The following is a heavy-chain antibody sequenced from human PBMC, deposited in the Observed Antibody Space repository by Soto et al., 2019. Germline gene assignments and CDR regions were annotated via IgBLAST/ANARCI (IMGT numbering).Heavy chain of an antibody. Sequence: QVQLVQSGAEVKKPGASVKVSCKASGYTFTRYGIHWVRQAPGQRLEWMGWINPGSGETKYSQKFQGRVTLTRDTSASTAYMDLSSLRSEDTAVYYYASRPDLGMWPFDYWGQGTLVTVSS. J-gene: IGHJ4*02. CDR3: ASRPDLGMWPFDY. CDR2: INPGSGET. CDR1: GYTFTRYG. D-gene: IGHD7-27*01. V-gene: IGHV1-3*01.